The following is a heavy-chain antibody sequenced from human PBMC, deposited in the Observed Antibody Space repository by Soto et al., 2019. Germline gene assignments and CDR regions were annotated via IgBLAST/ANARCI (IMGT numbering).Heavy chain of an antibody. Sequence: ASVKVSCKASGYTFTGYYMHWVRQAPGQGLEWMGWINPNSGGTNYAQKFQGWVTMTRDTSISTAYMELSRLRSDDTAVYYCARDCTPSSIAAHLSPVAGMDVWGQGTTVTVSS. D-gene: IGHD6-6*01. V-gene: IGHV1-2*04. CDR1: GYTFTGYY. CDR2: INPNSGGT. J-gene: IGHJ6*02. CDR3: ARDCTPSSIAAHLSPVAGMDV.